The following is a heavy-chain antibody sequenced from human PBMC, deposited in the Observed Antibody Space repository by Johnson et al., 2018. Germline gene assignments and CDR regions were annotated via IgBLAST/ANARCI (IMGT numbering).Heavy chain of an antibody. V-gene: IGHV3-23*01. J-gene: IGHJ3*02. CDR2: ISGSGDFT. Sequence: EVQLLESGGGLVQPGGSLRLSCAASGFIFSTYAMSWVRQAPGKGLELVSMISGSGDFTYYAASVKGRFTVSRDNSKNTVYVQMNNLRAEDTAVYYCAKEGDIWGQGTMVIVSS. CDR3: AKEGDI. CDR1: GFIFSTYA.